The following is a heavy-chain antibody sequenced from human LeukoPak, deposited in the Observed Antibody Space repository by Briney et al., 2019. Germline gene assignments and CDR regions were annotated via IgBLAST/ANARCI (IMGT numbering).Heavy chain of an antibody. D-gene: IGHD3-3*01. CDR2: INHSGST. V-gene: IGHV4-34*01. J-gene: IGHJ4*02. CDR3: ARGFTIFGVAPLGYFDY. CDR1: GGSYSGYY. Sequence: KPSETLSLTCAVYGGSYSGYYWSWFRQPPGKGLEWIGEINHSGSTNYNPSLKSRVTISVDTSKNQFSLKLSSVTAADTAVYYCARGFTIFGVAPLGYFDYWGQGTLVTVSS.